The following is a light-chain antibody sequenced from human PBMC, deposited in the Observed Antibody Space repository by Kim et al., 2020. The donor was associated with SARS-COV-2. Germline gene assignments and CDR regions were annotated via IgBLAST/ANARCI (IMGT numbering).Light chain of an antibody. J-gene: IGLJ3*02. CDR1: TSNIVTHS. Sequence: GRTVTISGSGRTSNIVTHSVYCVQQLLGTAPNLLIHRNGQRPSGVPDRFSGSKSGTSASLAISGLRSEDEADYYCATWDDSLSGWVFGGGTQLTVL. CDR2: RNG. V-gene: IGLV1-47*01. CDR3: ATWDDSLSGWV.